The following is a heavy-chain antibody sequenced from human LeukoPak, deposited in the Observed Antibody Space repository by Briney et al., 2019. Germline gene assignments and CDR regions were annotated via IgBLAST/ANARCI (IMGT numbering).Heavy chain of an antibody. CDR3: ARRGPPYCGGDCYSGWFDP. D-gene: IGHD2-21*02. J-gene: IGHJ5*02. V-gene: IGHV4-34*01. Sequence: SETLSLTCAVYGGSFSGYYWSWIRQPPGKGLEWIGEINHSGSTNYNPSLKSRVTISVDTSKNQFSLKLSSVTAADTAVYYCARRGPPYCGGDCYSGWFDPWGQGTLVTVSS. CDR2: INHSGST. CDR1: GGSFSGYY.